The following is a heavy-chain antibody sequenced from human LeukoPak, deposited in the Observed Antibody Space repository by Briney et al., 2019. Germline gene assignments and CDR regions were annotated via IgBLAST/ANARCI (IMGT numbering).Heavy chain of an antibody. CDR3: ARAPGTTAEDWFDP. CDR1: GYTFTSYA. D-gene: IGHD1-1*01. CDR2: ISAYNGNT. Sequence: GASVKVSCKASGYTFTSYAFRWVRQAPGQGLEWMGWISAYNGNTNYAQKLQGRVTMTTDTSTSTAYMELRSLRSDDTAVYYCARAPGTTAEDWFDPWGQGNLVTVSS. V-gene: IGHV1-18*01. J-gene: IGHJ5*02.